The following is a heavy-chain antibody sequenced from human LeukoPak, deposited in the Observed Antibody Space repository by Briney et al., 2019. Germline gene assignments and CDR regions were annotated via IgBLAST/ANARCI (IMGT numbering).Heavy chain of an antibody. D-gene: IGHD3-3*01. J-gene: IGHJ4*02. Sequence: SVKVSFKASGFTFTSSVMQWVRQARGQRLEWIGWIVVDSGNTNYAQKFQERVTITRDMSTSTAYMELSSLRSEDTAVYYCTVRDYDFWRGYHSWGQGTLVTVSS. CDR1: GFTFTSSV. CDR2: IVVDSGNT. V-gene: IGHV1-58*02. CDR3: TVRDYDFWRGYHS.